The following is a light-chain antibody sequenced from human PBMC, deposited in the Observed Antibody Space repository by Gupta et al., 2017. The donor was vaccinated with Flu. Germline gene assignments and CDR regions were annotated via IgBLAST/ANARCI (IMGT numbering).Light chain of an antibody. CDR3: AAWDDSRSGWV. Sequence: QSVPHQPPSASRPPGQSATISVSRCSSKIGSNYVYWYQQLPGTAPKLLMYRDNRRLSGVPARFSGSKSGTSAALAISGLRAEDEADYYCAAWDDSRSGWVFGGGTKLTVL. CDR1: SSKIGSNY. CDR2: RDN. V-gene: IGLV1-47*01. J-gene: IGLJ3*02.